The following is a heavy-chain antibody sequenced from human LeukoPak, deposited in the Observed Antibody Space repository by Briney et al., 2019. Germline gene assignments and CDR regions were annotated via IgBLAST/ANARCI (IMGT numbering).Heavy chain of an antibody. Sequence: GGSLRLSCAASGFTFSRDWMHWVRQVPGKGLVWVSRIDSDDGSTSYADSVRGRFTISRDNAKKTLYLQMNSLRVEDTAVYYCARGVSGEPWGQGTLVTVSS. V-gene: IGHV3-74*01. J-gene: IGHJ5*02. D-gene: IGHD1-14*01. CDR3: ARGVSGEP. CDR2: IDSDDGST. CDR1: GFTFSRDW.